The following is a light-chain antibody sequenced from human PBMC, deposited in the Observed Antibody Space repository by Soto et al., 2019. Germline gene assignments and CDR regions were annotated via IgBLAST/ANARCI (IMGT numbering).Light chain of an antibody. CDR3: QLYAIPPCA. J-gene: IGKJ1*01. Sequence: VLAKSPGTLSLPPRERATLSCRASQSVTNSFLAWYQQKPGQAPRLLIYGASRRATGIPDRFTGSGSGTDFTLTIISLEPEDFAVYYCQLYAIPPCAFGQGAKVDVK. V-gene: IGKV3-20*01. CDR1: QSVTNSF. CDR2: GAS.